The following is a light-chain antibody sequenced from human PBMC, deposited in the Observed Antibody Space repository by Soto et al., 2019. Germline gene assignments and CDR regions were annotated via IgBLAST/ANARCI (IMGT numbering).Light chain of an antibody. CDR2: GAP. Sequence: EIGLTQSPGTLSLSPGDRVTLSCMASQSVSSSYLAWYQQKPGQAPRLLIYGAPIRPTGTPDRFSGSGSGTDFTLTISRLDPEDFAVYYCQQYDSSPYTFGQGTKLEIK. CDR1: QSVSSSY. J-gene: IGKJ2*01. CDR3: QQYDSSPYT. V-gene: IGKV3-20*01.